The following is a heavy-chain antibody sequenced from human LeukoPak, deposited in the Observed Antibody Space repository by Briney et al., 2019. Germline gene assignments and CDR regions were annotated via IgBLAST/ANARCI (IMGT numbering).Heavy chain of an antibody. CDR3: ARVSQSHYYDSSGYGVLDY. J-gene: IGHJ4*02. D-gene: IGHD3-22*01. CDR2: ISAYNGNT. Sequence: ASVKVSCKASGYTFTSYGISWVRQAPGQGLEWMGWISAYNGNTNYAQKLQGRVTMTTDTSTSTAYMELRSLRSDDTAVYYCARVSQSHYYDSSGYGVLDYWGQGTLVTVSS. CDR1: GYTFTSYG. V-gene: IGHV1-18*01.